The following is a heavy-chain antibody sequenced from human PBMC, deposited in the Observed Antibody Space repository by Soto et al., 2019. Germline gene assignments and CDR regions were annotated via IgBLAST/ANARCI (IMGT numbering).Heavy chain of an antibody. Sequence: QVQLVQSGAEVKKPGSSVKVSCKASGGTFSSYAISWVRQAPGQGLEWMGGFIPIFGSANYAQKFQGRVTITADESTRTAYMELSSLRAEDTAVYYCENKYYYDSGSHYNGGVGYYYGMDVWGHGTTVTVTS. CDR3: ENKYYYDSGSHYNGGVGYYYGMDV. V-gene: IGHV1-69*01. J-gene: IGHJ6*02. CDR1: GGTFSSYA. CDR2: FIPIFGSA. D-gene: IGHD3-10*01.